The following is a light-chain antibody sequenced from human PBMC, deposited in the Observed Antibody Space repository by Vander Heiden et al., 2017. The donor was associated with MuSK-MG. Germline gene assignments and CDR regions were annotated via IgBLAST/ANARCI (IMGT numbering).Light chain of an antibody. CDR2: GAS. CDR1: RDINTY. J-gene: IGKJ2*01. Sequence: QMTQSPSSRSASVGERVTIPSRARRDINTYLKWYQQTPGKAPTLLIHGASKLATGVTSRFRGDGSETYFTLTITSLLPEDVRSYYCHHVDSFPNTFGQGTRLEI. CDR3: HHVDSFPNT. V-gene: IGKV1-33*01.